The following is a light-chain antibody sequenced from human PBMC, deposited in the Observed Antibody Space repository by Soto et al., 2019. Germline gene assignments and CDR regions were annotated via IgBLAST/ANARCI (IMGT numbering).Light chain of an antibody. J-gene: IGKJ4*01. V-gene: IGKV3-20*01. CDR1: QSVSSSH. CDR2: GAS. Sequence: EIVLTQSPGTLSVSPGDRATLSCRASQSVSSSHLAWYQQKPGQAPRLLIYGASSRATGIPDRFSGSGSGTDFTLSISRLEPEDFAVYYCQHYGRSRPTFGGGTKVEIK. CDR3: QHYGRSRPT.